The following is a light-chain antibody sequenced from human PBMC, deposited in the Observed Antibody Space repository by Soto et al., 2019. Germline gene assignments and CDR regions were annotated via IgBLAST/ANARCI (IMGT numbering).Light chain of an antibody. CDR2: DAS. CDR1: QSISTW. CDR3: QQYNTYSWT. V-gene: IGKV1-5*01. J-gene: IGKJ1*01. Sequence: DIQMTQSPSTLSASVGDRVTITCRASQSISTWLAWHQQKAGKAPKLLIYDASNLESGVPSRFSGSGSGTEFTLTISSLQPDDFATYYCQQYNTYSWTFGQGTKVEIK.